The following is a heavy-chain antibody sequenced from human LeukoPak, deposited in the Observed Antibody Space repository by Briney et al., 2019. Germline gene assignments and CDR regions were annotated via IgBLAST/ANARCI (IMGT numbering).Heavy chain of an antibody. V-gene: IGHV4-34*01. J-gene: IGHJ4*02. CDR3: ARDQDYGSGSYAY. CDR1: GGSFSGYY. Sequence: SETLSLTCAVYGGSFSGYYWSWIRQPPGKGLEWIGEINHSGSTNYNPSLKSRVTISVDTSKNQFSLKLSSVTAADTAVYYCARDQDYGSGSYAYWGQGTLVTVSS. CDR2: INHSGST. D-gene: IGHD3-10*01.